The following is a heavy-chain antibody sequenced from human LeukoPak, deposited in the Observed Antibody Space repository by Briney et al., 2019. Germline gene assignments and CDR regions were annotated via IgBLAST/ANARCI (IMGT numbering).Heavy chain of an antibody. CDR1: VGSISSYY. D-gene: IGHD6-19*01. J-gene: IGHJ6*02. CDR2: IYTSGST. Sequence: SETLSLTCTVSVGSISSYYWSWIRQPAGKGLEWIGRIYTSGSTNYNPSLKSRVTMSVDTSKNQFSLKLSSVTAADTAVYYCARDQAVAGTGGGVGPYYYGMDVWGQGTTVTVSS. CDR3: ARDQAVAGTGGGVGPYYYGMDV. V-gene: IGHV4-4*07.